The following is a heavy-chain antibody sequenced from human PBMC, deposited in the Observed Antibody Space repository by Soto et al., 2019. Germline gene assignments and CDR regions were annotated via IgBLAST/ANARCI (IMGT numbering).Heavy chain of an antibody. CDR1: GGTFSSYA. J-gene: IGHJ6*02. CDR3: ASAFWSGYYRYYYGMDV. V-gene: IGHV1-69*01. Sequence: QVQLVQSGAEVKKPGSSVKVSCKASGGTFSSYAISWVRQAPGQGLERMGGIIPIFGTANYAQKFQGRVTITADESTSTAYMELSSLRSEDTAVYYCASAFWSGYYRYYYGMDVWGQGTTVTVSS. D-gene: IGHD3-3*01. CDR2: IIPIFGTA.